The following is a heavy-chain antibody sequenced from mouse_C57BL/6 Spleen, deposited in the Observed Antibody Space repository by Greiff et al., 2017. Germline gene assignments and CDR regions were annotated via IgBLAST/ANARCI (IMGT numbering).Heavy chain of an antibody. D-gene: IGHD2-1*01. CDR1: GYTFTSYW. CDR2: IDPSDSYT. V-gene: IGHV1-69*01. Sequence: VQLQQPGAELVMPGASVKLSCKASGYTFTSYWMHWVKQRPGQGLEWIGEIDPSDSYTNYNQKFKGKSTLTVDKSSSTAYMQLSSLTSEDSAVYYCARGDGNYVGMDYWGQGTSVTVSA. CDR3: ARGDGNYVGMDY. J-gene: IGHJ4*01.